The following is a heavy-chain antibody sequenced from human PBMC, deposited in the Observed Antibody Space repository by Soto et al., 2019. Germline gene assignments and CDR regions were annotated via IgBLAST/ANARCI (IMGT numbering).Heavy chain of an antibody. V-gene: IGHV1-69*04. CDR1: GVTFSSYT. Sequence: GASVKVSCKASGVTFSSYTISWVRQAPGQGLEWMGRIIPILGIANYAQKFQGRVTITADKSTSTAYMELSSLRSEDTAVYYCARDQTAHPFEAAVKRGGKFDYWGQGTLVTVSS. CDR3: ARDQTAHPFEAAVKRGGKFDY. J-gene: IGHJ4*02. CDR2: IIPILGIA. D-gene: IGHD2-15*01.